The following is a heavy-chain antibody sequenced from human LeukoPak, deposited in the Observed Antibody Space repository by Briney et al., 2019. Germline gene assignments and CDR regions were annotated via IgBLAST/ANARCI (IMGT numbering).Heavy chain of an antibody. CDR3: ARLPYCGGDCYPNWFDP. Sequence: GESLKISCKGSGYSFTNYWIGWVRQMPGKGLDWMGIIYPGDSDTRYSPSFQGQVTISADKSISTAYLQWSSLKASDSAMYYCARLPYCGGDCYPNWFDPWGQGTLVTVSS. CDR2: IYPGDSDT. J-gene: IGHJ5*02. D-gene: IGHD2-21*02. CDR1: GYSFTNYW. V-gene: IGHV5-51*01.